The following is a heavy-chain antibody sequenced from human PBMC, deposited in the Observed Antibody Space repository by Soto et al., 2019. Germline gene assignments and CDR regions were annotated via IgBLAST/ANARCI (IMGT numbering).Heavy chain of an antibody. J-gene: IGHJ2*01. V-gene: IGHV3-23*01. CDR2: ITSSGDFT. CDR1: GLAINTYG. Sequence: VQLLESGGGLVQAGGSLRLSCAASGLAINTYGMSWVRQAPGRGLEWVSGITSSGDFTYYGDSVRGRFSISRDESKNALYLQMRYLRAEDTAVYHCVSAKGISLYEWYFDLWGRGTPVTVSS. CDR3: VSAKGISLYEWYFDL. D-gene: IGHD2-8*01.